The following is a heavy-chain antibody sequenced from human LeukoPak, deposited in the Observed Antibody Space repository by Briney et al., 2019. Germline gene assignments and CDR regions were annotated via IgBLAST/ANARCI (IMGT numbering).Heavy chain of an antibody. CDR2: VSGGSSST. D-gene: IGHD6-13*01. V-gene: IGHV3-23*01. J-gene: IGHJ4*02. Sequence: PGGSLRLSCVASGFTFSNYAMNWVRQAPGKGLEWVSGVSGGSSSTYYADSVKGRFTISRDNSKNMLYLQMNSLRAEDTAVYYCAKDLYTSRYACCFDYWGQGTLVTVSS. CDR3: AKDLYTSRYACCFDY. CDR1: GFTFSNYA.